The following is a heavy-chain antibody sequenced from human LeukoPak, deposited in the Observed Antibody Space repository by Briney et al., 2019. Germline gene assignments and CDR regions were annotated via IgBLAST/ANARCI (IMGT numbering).Heavy chain of an antibody. J-gene: IGHJ4*02. V-gene: IGHV3-21*06. D-gene: IGHD3-22*01. CDR1: GFTFSIYR. CDR2: ISSSSSYI. CDR3: ARDLYHSDTSGYLY. Sequence: GGSLSLLRTACGFTFSIYRLNWVRQAPGKGPEWVSSISSSSSYIYYADSVKGRFTISRDNAKNSLYLQMNSLRAEDTAVYYCARDLYHSDTSGYLYWGQWSLFTVSS.